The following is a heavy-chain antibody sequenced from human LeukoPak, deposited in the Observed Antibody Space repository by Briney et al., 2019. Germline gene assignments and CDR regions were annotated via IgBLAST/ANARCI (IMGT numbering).Heavy chain of an antibody. CDR2: INSDGSST. CDR1: GFTFSSYW. J-gene: IGHJ4*02. Sequence: GGSLRLSCAASGFTFSSYWMHWVRQAPGEGLVWVSRINSDGSSTSYADSVKGRFTISRDNAKNTLYLQMNSLRAEDTAVYYCARVLRYFDWSNWGQGTLVTVSS. D-gene: IGHD3-9*01. CDR3: ARVLRYFDWSN. V-gene: IGHV3-74*01.